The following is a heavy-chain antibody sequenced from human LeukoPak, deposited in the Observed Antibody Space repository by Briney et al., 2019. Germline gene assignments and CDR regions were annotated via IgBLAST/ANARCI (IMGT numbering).Heavy chain of an antibody. V-gene: IGHV3-48*03. CDR3: ARGGGGGDYNEGYHFDD. CDR2: ISSSGSTI. Sequence: GGSLRLSCAASGLTFSTYEMSWVRQAPGKELEWVSYISSSGSTIFYSDSVKGRFTISRDNAKNSLHLQMNSLRAEDTAIYYCARGGGGGDYNEGYHFDDWGQGTLVTVSS. D-gene: IGHD3-22*01. J-gene: IGHJ4*02. CDR1: GLTFSTYE.